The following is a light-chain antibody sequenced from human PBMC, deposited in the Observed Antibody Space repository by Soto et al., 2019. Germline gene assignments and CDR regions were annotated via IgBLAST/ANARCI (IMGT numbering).Light chain of an antibody. J-gene: IGKJ1*01. CDR3: QQYNSYSQT. V-gene: IGKV1-5*01. CDR1: QGISSW. Sequence: QMTQSPSSVSAPAGDRVTITCRASQGISSWLAWYQQKPGKDPKLLIYDASSLESEVPSRFSGSGSGTEFTLTISSLQPEDFATYYCQQYNSYSQTFGQGTKVDIK. CDR2: DAS.